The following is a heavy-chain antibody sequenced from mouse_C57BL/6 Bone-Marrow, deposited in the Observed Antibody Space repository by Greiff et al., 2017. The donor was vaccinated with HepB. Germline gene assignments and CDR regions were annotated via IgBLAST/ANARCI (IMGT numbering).Heavy chain of an antibody. J-gene: IGHJ3*01. Sequence: EVMLVESGEGLVKPGGSLKLSCAASGFTFSSYAMSWVRQTPEKRLEWVAYISSGGDYIYYADTVKGRFTISRDNARNTLYLQMSSLNSEDTAMYYCTRRGGLYSSYYAFAYWRPATLFTFSA. CDR1: GFTFSSYA. D-gene: IGHD2-10*01. CDR3: TRRGGLYSSYYAFAY. CDR2: ISSGGDYI. V-gene: IGHV5-9-1*02.